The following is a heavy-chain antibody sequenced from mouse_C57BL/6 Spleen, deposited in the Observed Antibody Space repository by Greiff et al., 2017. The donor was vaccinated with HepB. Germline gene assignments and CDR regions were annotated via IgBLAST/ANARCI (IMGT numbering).Heavy chain of an antibody. V-gene: IGHV1-81*01. Sequence: VQLQQSGAELARPGASVKLSCKASGYTFTSYGISWVKQRTGQGLEWIGEIYPRSGDTDYNAKFKGKATLTADKSSSTAYMELRSLTSEDCAVYFCGRDYGSSSVAYWGQGTLVTVSA. CDR1: GYTFTSYG. CDR3: GRDYGSSSVAY. D-gene: IGHD1-1*01. CDR2: IYPRSGDT. J-gene: IGHJ3*01.